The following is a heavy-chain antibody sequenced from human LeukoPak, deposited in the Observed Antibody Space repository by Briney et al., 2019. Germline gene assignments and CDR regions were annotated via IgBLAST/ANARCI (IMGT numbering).Heavy chain of an antibody. D-gene: IGHD6-19*01. CDR2: ISWDGGST. Sequence: GGSLRLSCAASGFTFDDYAMHWVRQAPGKGLEWVSLISWDGGSTYYADSVKGRFTISRDNSKNSLYLQMNSLRAEDTALYYCAKDMDPYSSGWSNFDYWGQGTLVTVSS. V-gene: IGHV3-43D*03. CDR1: GFTFDDYA. CDR3: AKDMDPYSSGWSNFDY. J-gene: IGHJ4*02.